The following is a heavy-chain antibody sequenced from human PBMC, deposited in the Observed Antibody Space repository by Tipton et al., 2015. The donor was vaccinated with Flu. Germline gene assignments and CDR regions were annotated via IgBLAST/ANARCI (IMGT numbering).Heavy chain of an antibody. Sequence: SLRLSCDVTDFTVNSNYMSWVRQAPGKGLEWVSVLFTTGTTYYADSVKGRFTISRDNSKNTLFLKMNSLRPEDTAVYYCARDRAPVSPYFDVWGQGTLVTVST. CDR1: DFTVNSNY. CDR3: ARDRAPVSPYFDV. V-gene: IGHV3-66*03. D-gene: IGHD3-10*01. J-gene: IGHJ4*02. CDR2: LFTTGTT.